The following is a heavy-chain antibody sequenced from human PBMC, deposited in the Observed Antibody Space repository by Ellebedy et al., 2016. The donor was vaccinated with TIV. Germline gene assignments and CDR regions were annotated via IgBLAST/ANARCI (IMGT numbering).Heavy chain of an antibody. CDR2: ISSSSSYI. J-gene: IGHJ6*02. V-gene: IGHV3-21*01. Sequence: GGSLRLXCAASGFTFSSYSMNWVRQAPGKGLEWVSSISSSSSYIYYADSVKGRFTISRDNAKNSLYLQMNSLRAEDTAVYYCATQGRASWHYYYGMDVWGQGTTVTVSS. D-gene: IGHD2-2*01. CDR3: ATQGRASWHYYYGMDV. CDR1: GFTFSSYS.